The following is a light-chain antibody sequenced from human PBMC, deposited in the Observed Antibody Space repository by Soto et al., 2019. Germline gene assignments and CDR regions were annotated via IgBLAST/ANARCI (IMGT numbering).Light chain of an antibody. Sequence: DLEMTQSPSTLSSSLGDTVTIICRASQSISNWLAWYQQKPGKAPNLLIYDASIFESGVPSRLSGRGSGTRLTLTISRLQPDDFATYYCQKYSDSPWTFGQGTKVDIK. CDR2: DAS. CDR1: QSISNW. J-gene: IGKJ1*01. CDR3: QKYSDSPWT. V-gene: IGKV1-5*02.